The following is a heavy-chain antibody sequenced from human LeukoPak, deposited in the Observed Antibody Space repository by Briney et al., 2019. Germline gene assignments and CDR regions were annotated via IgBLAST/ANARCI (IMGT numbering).Heavy chain of an antibody. CDR3: AREESGNYYFDF. CDR1: GFSFSSYT. J-gene: IGHJ4*02. V-gene: IGHV3-23*01. CDR2: ISGSGGFT. D-gene: IGHD1-26*01. Sequence: GGSLRLSCAASGFSFSSYTMSWVRQAPGKGPEWVSAISGSGGFTYYADSVKGRFTISRDNSKNTLFLQMNSLRAEDTAVYYCAREESGNYYFDFWGQGTLVTVSS.